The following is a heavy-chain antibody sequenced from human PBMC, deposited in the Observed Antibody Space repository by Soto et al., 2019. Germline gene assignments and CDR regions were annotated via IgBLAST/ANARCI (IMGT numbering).Heavy chain of an antibody. D-gene: IGHD3-22*01. CDR1: GYAFTGYA. CDR3: ARGDYDASSGLDL. CDR2: INAGNGYT. Sequence: QAHLVQSGAEVRKPGASVKLSCTAAGYAFTGYAIHWVRQAPGQGLEWMGWINAGNGYTKFSQNFQGRVSVTRDTSSSMAYMELSSLRFEDTAVYYCARGDYDASSGLDLWGQGTLVTVSS. J-gene: IGHJ5*02. V-gene: IGHV1-3*01.